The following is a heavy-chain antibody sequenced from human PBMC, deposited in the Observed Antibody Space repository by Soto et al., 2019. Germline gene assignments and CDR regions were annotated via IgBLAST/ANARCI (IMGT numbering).Heavy chain of an antibody. V-gene: IGHV4-31*03. J-gene: IGHJ4*02. CDR3: ARGYCSSTSCYALDY. D-gene: IGHD2-2*01. CDR2: IYYSGST. CDR1: GGSISSGGYY. Sequence: QVQLQESGPGLVKPSQTLSLTCTVSGGSISSGGYYWSWIRQHPGKGLEWIGYIYYSGSTYYNPSLKSRVTISVDTSKNQSSLKLSSVTAADTAVYYCARGYCSSTSCYALDYWGQGTLVTVSS.